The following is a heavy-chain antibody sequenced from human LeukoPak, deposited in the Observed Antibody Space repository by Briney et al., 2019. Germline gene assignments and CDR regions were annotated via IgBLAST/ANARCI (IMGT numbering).Heavy chain of an antibody. D-gene: IGHD6-13*01. CDR2: IYYSGST. V-gene: IGHV4-59*01. CDR3: ARGYSSSWYVFDY. J-gene: IGHJ4*02. Sequence: KPSETLSLTCTVTGGSISSYYWSWIRQPPGKGLEWIGYIYYSGSTNYNPSLKSRVSMSVDTSKNQFSLKLNSVTAADTAVYFCARGYSSSWYVFDYWGQGTLVTVSS. CDR1: GGSISSYY.